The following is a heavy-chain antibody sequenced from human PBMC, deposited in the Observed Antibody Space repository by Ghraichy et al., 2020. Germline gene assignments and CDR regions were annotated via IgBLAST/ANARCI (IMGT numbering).Heavy chain of an antibody. CDR2: IHYTGST. CDR3: ARAEVPPLGYFDL. Sequence: SETLSLTCAVSGDSFSSYYWSWIRQPPGKGLEWIGNIHYTGSTNYNPSLKTRVTISIDTSKIQFYLRLTSVTAADTAIYYCARAEVPPLGYFDLWGRGTLVTVSS. V-gene: IGHV4-59*01. J-gene: IGHJ2*01. CDR1: GDSFSSYY.